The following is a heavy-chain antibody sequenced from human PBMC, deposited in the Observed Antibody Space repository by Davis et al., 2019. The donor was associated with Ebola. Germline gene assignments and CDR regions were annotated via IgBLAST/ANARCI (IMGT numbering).Heavy chain of an antibody. J-gene: IGHJ4*02. CDR1: GGSFSGYY. Sequence: PSETLSLTCAVSGGSFSGYYWSWIRQPPGKGLEWIGEINHSGSTNYNPSLKSRVTISVDTSKNQFSLKLSSVTAADTAVYYCARNKYSGSHVDYWGQGTLVTVSS. CDR2: INHSGST. V-gene: IGHV4-34*01. D-gene: IGHD1-26*01. CDR3: ARNKYSGSHVDY.